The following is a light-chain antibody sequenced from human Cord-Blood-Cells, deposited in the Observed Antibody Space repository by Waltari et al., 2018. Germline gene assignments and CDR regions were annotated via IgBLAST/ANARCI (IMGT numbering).Light chain of an antibody. Sequence: EIVLTQSPATLSLSPGERATLSCGASQSVRSSYIALYQQKPGLAPRLLIYDESSRATGIPDRFSGSGSGTDFTLTISRLEPEDFAVYYCQQYGSSLFGQGTKLEIK. CDR2: DES. CDR3: QQYGSSL. CDR1: QSVRSSY. J-gene: IGKJ2*01. V-gene: IGKV3D-20*01.